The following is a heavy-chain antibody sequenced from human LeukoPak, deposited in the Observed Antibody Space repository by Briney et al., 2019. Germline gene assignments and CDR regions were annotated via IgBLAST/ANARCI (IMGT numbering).Heavy chain of an antibody. CDR1: GFTFSSYS. CDR3: ARAPTVLVGYCSSTSCQADY. V-gene: IGHV3-21*01. Sequence: GGSLRLSCAASGFTFSSYSMNWVRQAPGKGLEWVSAISGDSRYIYYADSVRGRFTISRDNAENSLYLQMNSLRVEDTAVYYCARAPTVLVGYCSSTSCQADYWGQGTLVTVSS. J-gene: IGHJ4*02. D-gene: IGHD2-2*01. CDR2: ISGDSRYI.